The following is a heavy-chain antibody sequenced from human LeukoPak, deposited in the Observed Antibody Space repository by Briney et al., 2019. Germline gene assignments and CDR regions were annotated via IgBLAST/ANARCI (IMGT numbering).Heavy chain of an antibody. CDR1: GFTFSSYA. CDR3: ARGSYYYYGMDV. J-gene: IGHJ6*02. CDR2: ISGSGGST. Sequence: GGSLRLSCAASGFTFSSYAMSWVRQAPGKGLEWVSAISGSGGSTYYADSVRGRFTISRDNSKNTLYLQMNSLRAEDTAVYYCARGSYYYYGMDVWGQGTTVTVSS. V-gene: IGHV3-23*01.